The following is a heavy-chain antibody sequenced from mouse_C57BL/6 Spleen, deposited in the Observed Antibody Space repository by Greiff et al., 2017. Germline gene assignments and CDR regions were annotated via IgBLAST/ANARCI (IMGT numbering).Heavy chain of an antibody. CDR2: IDPSDSYT. CDR3: ARYEEGYFDY. D-gene: IGHD2-3*01. CDR1: GYTFTSYW. Sequence: QVQLQQPGAELVMPGASVKLSCKASGYTFTSYWMHWVKQRPGQGLEWIGEIDPSDSYTNYNQKFKGKSTLTVDKSSSTAYMQLSSLTSEDSAVYYCARYEEGYFDYWGQGTTLTVSS. V-gene: IGHV1-69*01. J-gene: IGHJ2*01.